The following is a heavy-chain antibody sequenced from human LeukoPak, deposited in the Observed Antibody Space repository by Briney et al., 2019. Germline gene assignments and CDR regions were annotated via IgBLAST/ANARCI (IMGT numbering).Heavy chain of an antibody. Sequence: GASVKVSCKASGGTFSSSAISWVRQAPGQGLEWMGGIIPMFGTANYAQKFQGRVTITTDESTSTAYMELSSLRSDDTAVYYCATRPPYCSSTSCYQYDYWGQGTLVTVSS. J-gene: IGHJ4*02. D-gene: IGHD2-2*01. V-gene: IGHV1-69*05. CDR3: ATRPPYCSSTSCYQYDY. CDR2: IIPMFGTA. CDR1: GGTFSSSA.